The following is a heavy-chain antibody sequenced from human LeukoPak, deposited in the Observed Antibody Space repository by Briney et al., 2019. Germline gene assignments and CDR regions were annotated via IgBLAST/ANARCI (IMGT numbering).Heavy chain of an antibody. CDR2: IRGSGGST. CDR1: GFTFSSYA. CDR3: AKDSSSWYKVYYFDY. J-gene: IGHJ4*02. Sequence: GGSLRLSCAASGFTFSSYAMSWVRQAAGKGLEWVSAIRGSGGSTYYADSVNGGSMLCRHNSKNKLYLHMNSLRAEDTAVYYCAKDSSSWYKVYYFDYWGQGTLVTVSS. V-gene: IGHV3-23*01. D-gene: IGHD6-13*01.